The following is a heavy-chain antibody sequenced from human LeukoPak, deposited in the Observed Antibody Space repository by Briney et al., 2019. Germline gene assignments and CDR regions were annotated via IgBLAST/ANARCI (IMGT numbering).Heavy chain of an antibody. D-gene: IGHD2-21*02. Sequence: GGSLRLSCAGSGSTFRSYSMNWVRQAPGKGLEWVSYISSSTIYYADSVKGRFTVYRDNAKNSLYLQMNSLRAEDTAVYYCARVSPMTDGALDLWGPGVMVTVSS. CDR1: GSTFRSYS. J-gene: IGHJ3*01. V-gene: IGHV3-48*04. CDR2: ISSSTI. CDR3: ARVSPMTDGALDL.